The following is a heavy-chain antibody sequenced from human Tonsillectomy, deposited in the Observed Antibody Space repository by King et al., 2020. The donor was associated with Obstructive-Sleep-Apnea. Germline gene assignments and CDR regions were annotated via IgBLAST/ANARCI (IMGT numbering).Heavy chain of an antibody. J-gene: IGHJ4*02. CDR3: ARSLVVEPCSVSSGQLIDY. V-gene: IGHV3-48*04. CDR2: ISSSSTTI. Sequence: VQLVESGGGLVQPGGSLRLSCAASGFTFSTYSMNWVRQAPGKGLEWVSYISSSSTTIYYADSVKGRFTISRDNAKSSLNLQMSSLRAEDTAVYYCARSLVVEPCSVSSGQLIDYWGQGTLVTVSS. CDR1: GFTFSTYS. D-gene: IGHD3-22*01.